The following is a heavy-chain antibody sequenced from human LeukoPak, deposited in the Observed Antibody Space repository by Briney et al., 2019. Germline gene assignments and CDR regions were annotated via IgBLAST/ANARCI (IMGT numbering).Heavy chain of an antibody. Sequence: GGSLRLSCAVSGFTISSHGMHWVRQAPGKGPEWVAMIAYHGNTEYYGDSVKGRFTISRDNSKNTLYLQMDSLRAEDTAVYHCAKDWGSGGWYNYFDPWGQGTLVTVSS. CDR1: GFTISSHG. CDR2: IAYHGNTE. J-gene: IGHJ5*02. CDR3: AKDWGSGGWYNYFDP. V-gene: IGHV3-30*18. D-gene: IGHD6-19*01.